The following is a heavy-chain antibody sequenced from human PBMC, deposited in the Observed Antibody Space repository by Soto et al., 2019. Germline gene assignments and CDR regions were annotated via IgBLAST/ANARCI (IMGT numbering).Heavy chain of an antibody. CDR1: GFTFSSYE. D-gene: IGHD3-22*01. V-gene: IGHV3-48*03. Sequence: EVQLVESGGGLVQPGGSLRLSCAASGFTFSSYEMNWVRQAPGKGLEWVSYISSSGSTIYHADSVKGRFTISRDNAKNSLYLQMNSLRAEDTAVYYCARDQRDSSGYYYYYYGMDVWGQGTTVTVSS. CDR3: ARDQRDSSGYYYYYYGMDV. J-gene: IGHJ6*02. CDR2: ISSSGSTI.